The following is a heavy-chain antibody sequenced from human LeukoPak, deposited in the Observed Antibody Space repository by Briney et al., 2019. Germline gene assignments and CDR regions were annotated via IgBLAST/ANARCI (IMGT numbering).Heavy chain of an antibody. CDR1: GASVSSGSYS. J-gene: IGHJ4*02. D-gene: IGHD4-23*01. CDR3: ARQTGLGNDY. Sequence: SETLSLTCTVSGASVSSGSYSWNWIRQPPGKGLEWIGYIYYSGSTNYNPSLKSRVTISVDTSKNQFSLKLSSVAAADTAVYYCARQTGLGNDYWGQGTLVTVSS. CDR2: IYYSGST. V-gene: IGHV4-61*01.